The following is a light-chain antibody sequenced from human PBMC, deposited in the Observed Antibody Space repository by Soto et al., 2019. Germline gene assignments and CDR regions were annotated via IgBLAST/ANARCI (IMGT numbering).Light chain of an antibody. CDR2: GAS. CDR3: QHYGSSRNT. V-gene: IGKV3-20*01. CDR1: ESVSNSH. J-gene: IGKJ5*01. Sequence: EIVLTQSPGTLSLSPGERATLSCRASESVSNSHLAWYQQKPGQAPRLLIYGASSRATGIPDRFSASGSGTDFTLTISRLEPEDFAVYYCQHYGSSRNTFGQGTRLESK.